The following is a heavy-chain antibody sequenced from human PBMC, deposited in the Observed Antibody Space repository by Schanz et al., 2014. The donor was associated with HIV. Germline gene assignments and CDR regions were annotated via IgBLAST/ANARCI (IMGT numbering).Heavy chain of an antibody. CDR3: ARDYHWNWFDP. V-gene: IGHV3-7*01. Sequence: EGQLVESGGGLVQPGGSLRLSCAASGFTFKTYWMSWVRQAPGKGQEWLANIKLDGSEKYYVDSVKGRFTISRDNTKNSLYLQMNSLRAEDTAVYYCARDYHWNWFDPWGQGTLVTVSS. J-gene: IGHJ5*02. CDR1: GFTFKTYW. D-gene: IGHD1-20*01. CDR2: IKLDGSEK.